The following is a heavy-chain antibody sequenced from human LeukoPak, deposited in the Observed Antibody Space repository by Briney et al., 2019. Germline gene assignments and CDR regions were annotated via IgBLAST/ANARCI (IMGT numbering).Heavy chain of an antibody. CDR3: ARSKRVVVPAATMYNWFDP. V-gene: IGHV1-18*01. J-gene: IGHJ5*02. Sequence: GASVKVSCKASGYTFTSYGISWVRQAPGQGLEWMGWISAYNGNTNYAQKLQGRVTMTTDTSTSTAYMELSSLRSEDTAVYYCARSKRVVVPAATMYNWFDPWGQGTLVTVSS. CDR1: GYTFTSYG. CDR2: ISAYNGNT. D-gene: IGHD2-2*01.